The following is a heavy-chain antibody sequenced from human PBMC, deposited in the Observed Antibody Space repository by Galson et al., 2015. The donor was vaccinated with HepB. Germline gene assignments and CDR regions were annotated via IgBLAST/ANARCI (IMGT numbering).Heavy chain of an antibody. D-gene: IGHD1-14*01. CDR2: TDYRSKWYN. CDR3: ARASEYPGFDY. Sequence: CAISGDRVSSNSAAWNWIRQSPSSGLEWLGRTDYRSKWYNDYAVSVKSRITINPDTSKNQFSLQLNSVTPEDTAVYYCARASEYPGFDYWGQGTLVTVSS. J-gene: IGHJ4*02. CDR1: GDRVSSNSAA. V-gene: IGHV6-1*01.